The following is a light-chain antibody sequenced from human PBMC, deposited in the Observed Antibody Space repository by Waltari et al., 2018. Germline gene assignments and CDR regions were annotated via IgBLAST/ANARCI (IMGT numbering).Light chain of an antibody. Sequence: IVMTQSPATLSVSPGERATLPCRASQNIYSDLAWYQQRPGQAPRLRIYGASTRVTGIPARFSGSGSGTEFTLTISSLQSEDFAVYYCHQSHSWPRTFGQGTKVEVK. CDR1: QNIYSD. CDR2: GAS. V-gene: IGKV3-15*01. J-gene: IGKJ1*01. CDR3: HQSHSWPRT.